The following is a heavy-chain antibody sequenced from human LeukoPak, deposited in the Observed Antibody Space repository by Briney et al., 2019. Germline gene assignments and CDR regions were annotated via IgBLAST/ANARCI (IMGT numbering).Heavy chain of an antibody. D-gene: IGHD3-22*01. Sequence: SETLSLTCTVSGGSISSGSYYRSWIRQPAGKGLEWIGRIYTSGNTNYNPSLKSRVTISVDTSKNQFSLKLSSVTAADTAVYYCARALYYYDSSGVYMDVWGKGTTVTVSS. CDR3: ARALYYYDSSGVYMDV. J-gene: IGHJ6*03. CDR2: IYTSGNT. V-gene: IGHV4-61*02. CDR1: GGSISSGSYY.